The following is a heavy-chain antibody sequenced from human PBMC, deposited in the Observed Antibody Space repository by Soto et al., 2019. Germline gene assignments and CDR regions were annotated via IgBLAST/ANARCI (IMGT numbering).Heavy chain of an antibody. CDR2: IYRSGST. D-gene: IGHD3-10*01. J-gene: IGHJ4*02. CDR3: ARDFDDSGTSYFDY. Sequence: LSLTXTVSGGSISSGDYYWSWIRQHPGRGLEWIGYIYRSGSTYYNPSLKSRVTMSVDRSKNHFSLSLSSATAADTAVYYCARDFDDSGTSYFDYWGQGILVTVSS. V-gene: IGHV4-31*03. CDR1: GGSISSGDYY.